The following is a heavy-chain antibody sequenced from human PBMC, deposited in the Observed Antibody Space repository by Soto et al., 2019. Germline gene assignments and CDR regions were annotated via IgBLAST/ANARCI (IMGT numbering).Heavy chain of an antibody. D-gene: IGHD4-17*01. CDR2: INSDGSST. J-gene: IGHJ6*02. Sequence: EVQLVESGGGLVQPGGSLRLSFAASGFTFSSYWMHWVRQAPGKGLVWVSRINSDGSSTSYADYVKGRFTISRDNAKNTLYLQMNSLRAEDTAVYYGAREVTTLIYYYYGMDVWGQGTTVTVSS. CDR1: GFTFSSYW. CDR3: AREVTTLIYYYYGMDV. V-gene: IGHV3-74*01.